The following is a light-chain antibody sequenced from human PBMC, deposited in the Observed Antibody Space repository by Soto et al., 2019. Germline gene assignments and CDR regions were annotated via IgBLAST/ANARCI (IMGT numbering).Light chain of an antibody. CDR3: QQYNNWPLT. Sequence: EVVMTQSPATLSVSLGDRATLSCRASQSVSSNLAWSQQKPGQAPRLLIYGASTRATGIPARFNGSGSGTEFTLTISSLQSEHFAVYSCQQYNNWPLTFGGGTKVEIK. J-gene: IGKJ4*01. CDR1: QSVSSN. V-gene: IGKV3-15*01. CDR2: GAS.